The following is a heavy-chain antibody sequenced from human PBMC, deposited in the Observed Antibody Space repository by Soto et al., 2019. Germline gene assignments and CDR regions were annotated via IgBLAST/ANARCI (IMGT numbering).Heavy chain of an antibody. V-gene: IGHV1-46*01. CDR2: IDPSAGST. D-gene: IGHD1-1*01. Sequence: ASVKVSCKASGYTFTTHFILWVRQAPGQGLDWMGIIDPSAGSTTYAQNFRGRATMTRDTSTSTIYMELRSLRSDDTAVYYCARSPVQTGTALFLFDYWGQGTQVTVSS. J-gene: IGHJ4*02. CDR1: GYTFTTHF. CDR3: ARSPVQTGTALFLFDY.